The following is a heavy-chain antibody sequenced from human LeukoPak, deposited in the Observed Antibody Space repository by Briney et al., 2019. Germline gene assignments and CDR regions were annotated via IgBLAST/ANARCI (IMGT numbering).Heavy chain of an antibody. J-gene: IGHJ6*02. Sequence: PGGSLRLSRVASGFTVSTNYMNWVRQAPGKGLEWVSIIYRGGSTYHADSVKGRFTISRDNSKNTLYLQMNSLRAEDTAVYYCARILGQGPIYYHGMDVWGQGTTVTVSS. CDR1: GFTVSTNY. CDR2: IYRGGST. D-gene: IGHD3/OR15-3a*01. V-gene: IGHV3-53*01. CDR3: ARILGQGPIYYHGMDV.